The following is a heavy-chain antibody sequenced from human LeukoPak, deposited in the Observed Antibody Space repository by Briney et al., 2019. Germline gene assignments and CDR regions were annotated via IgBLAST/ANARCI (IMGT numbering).Heavy chain of an antibody. D-gene: IGHD3-10*01. Sequence: ASVTVSCTTSGYTFTNYAMQWVRQAPGQRLEWMGWINAGNGDTKYSQKFQGRVTITRDTSASIAYMKLSSLRSEDTAVFYCARDRGVTMVRGVIDSLDYWGQGTLVTVSS. CDR1: GYTFTNYA. J-gene: IGHJ4*02. CDR2: INAGNGDT. V-gene: IGHV1-3*01. CDR3: ARDRGVTMVRGVIDSLDY.